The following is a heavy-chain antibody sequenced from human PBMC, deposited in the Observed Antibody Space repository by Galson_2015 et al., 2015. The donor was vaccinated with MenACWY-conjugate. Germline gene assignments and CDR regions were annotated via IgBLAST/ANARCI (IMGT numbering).Heavy chain of an antibody. Sequence: QSGAEVKQPGESPQISCKGSGSYFTSYWIAWVRQIPGKGLEWMGLISPGDSNTRYSPSFQGQVTISADKSISTAYLQWSSLKASDTAMYYCARHPPGGRGMDVWGQGTTVTVSS. D-gene: IGHD1-26*01. V-gene: IGHV5-51*01. CDR3: ARHPPGGRGMDV. CDR1: GSYFTSYW. J-gene: IGHJ6*02. CDR2: ISPGDSNT.